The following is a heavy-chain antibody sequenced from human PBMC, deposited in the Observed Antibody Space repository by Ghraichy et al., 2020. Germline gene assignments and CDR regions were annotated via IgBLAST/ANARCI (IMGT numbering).Heavy chain of an antibody. D-gene: IGHD3-22*01. J-gene: IGHJ3*02. V-gene: IGHV3-33*01. CDR2: IWYDGSNK. Sequence: GGSLRLSCAASGFTFSSYGMHWVRQAPGKGLEWVAVIWYDGSNKYYADSVKGRFTISRDNSKNTLYLQMNSLGAEDTAVYYCAREGSYYDSSGYYFDAFDIWGQGTMVTVSS. CDR1: GFTFSSYG. CDR3: AREGSYYDSSGYYFDAFDI.